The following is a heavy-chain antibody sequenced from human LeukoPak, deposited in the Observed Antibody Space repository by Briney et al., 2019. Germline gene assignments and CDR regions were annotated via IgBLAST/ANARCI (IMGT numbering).Heavy chain of an antibody. CDR1: GYTFTYYG. V-gene: IGHV1-18*01. J-gene: IGHJ4*02. D-gene: IGHD3-22*01. CDR2: ISAYNDNT. CDR3: ARAGRGWGNYYRSGDYYYVFDE. Sequence: ASVKVSCKASGYTFTYYGISSVRQAPGQGLEWIGWISAYNDNTDSAQKFQGRVTMTTDTSTTTAYLELRSLRSDDTAVYYCARAGRGWGNYYRSGDYYYVFDEWGQGTLVTVSS.